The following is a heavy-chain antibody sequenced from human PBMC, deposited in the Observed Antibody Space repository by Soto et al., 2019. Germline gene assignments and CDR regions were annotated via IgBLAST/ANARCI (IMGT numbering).Heavy chain of an antibody. Sequence: SETLSLTCTVSGGSISSGDYYWSWIRQPPGKGLEWIGYIYYSGSTYYNPSLKSRVTISVDTSKNQFSLKLSSVTAADTAVYYCARVGEGDQQLDYWGQGTLVTVSS. J-gene: IGHJ4*02. V-gene: IGHV4-30-4*01. D-gene: IGHD2-2*01. CDR2: IYYSGST. CDR1: GGSISSGDYY. CDR3: ARVGEGDQQLDY.